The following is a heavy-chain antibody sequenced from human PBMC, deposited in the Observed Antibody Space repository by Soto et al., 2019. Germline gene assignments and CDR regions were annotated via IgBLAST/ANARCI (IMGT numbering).Heavy chain of an antibody. D-gene: IGHD7-27*01. CDR3: ATASSGHGWFDP. CDR2: FDPEDGET. CDR1: GYTLTELS. V-gene: IGHV1-24*01. J-gene: IGHJ5*02. Sequence: ASVKVSCKVSGYTLTELSMHWVRQAPGKGLEWMGGFDPEDGETIYAQKFQGRVTMTEDTSTDTAYMELSSLRSEDTAVYYCATASSGHGWFDPWGQGTLVTVAS.